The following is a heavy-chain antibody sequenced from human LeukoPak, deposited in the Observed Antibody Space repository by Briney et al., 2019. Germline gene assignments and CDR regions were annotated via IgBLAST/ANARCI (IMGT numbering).Heavy chain of an antibody. Sequence: PSETLSLTCTVSGGSISSYYWCWIRQPPGKGLEWIGYIYYTGSTNYNPSLKSRVTISLDTSRNQFSLKLSSVTAVDTAVYYCARDQDYGDYTWGQGTLVTVSS. CDR3: ARDQDYGDYT. CDR1: GGSISSYY. J-gene: IGHJ4*02. V-gene: IGHV4-59*01. D-gene: IGHD4-17*01. CDR2: IYYTGST.